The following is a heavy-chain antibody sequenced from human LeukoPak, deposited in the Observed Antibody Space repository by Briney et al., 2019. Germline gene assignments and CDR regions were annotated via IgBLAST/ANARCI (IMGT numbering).Heavy chain of an antibody. CDR2: IYYSGST. D-gene: IGHD3-22*01. Sequence: PSETLSLTCTVSGGSISSSSYYWGWIRQPPGKGLEWIGSIYYSGSTYYNPSLKSRVTISVDTSKNQFSLKLSSVTAADTAVYYCAKDSGYLVLVITTWGQGTLVTVSS. CDR3: AKDSGYLVLVITT. CDR1: GGSISSSSYY. J-gene: IGHJ5*02. V-gene: IGHV4-39*07.